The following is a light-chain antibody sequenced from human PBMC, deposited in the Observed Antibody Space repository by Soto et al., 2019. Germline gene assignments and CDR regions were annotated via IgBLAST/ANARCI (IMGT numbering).Light chain of an antibody. Sequence: DIPMTQSPSPLSASVGDRVTITCRASQSISSWLAWYQQKPGKAPKVLIYDASSLESGVPSRFSGSGSGTAFTLTISSRKPDDFATDYCQQYNSYAQTFGQGTKLEIK. CDR2: DAS. V-gene: IGKV1-5*01. J-gene: IGKJ2*01. CDR1: QSISSW. CDR3: QQYNSYAQT.